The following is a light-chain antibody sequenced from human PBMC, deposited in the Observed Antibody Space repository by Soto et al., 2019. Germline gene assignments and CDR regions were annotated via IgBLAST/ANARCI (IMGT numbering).Light chain of an antibody. CDR1: QRMAGW. Sequence: DIGKTLYLGARSASVKDTVTITCGASQRMAGWLAWYQQKPGKAPTLLIYDASSLERGVPSRFSGSGSGTEFTLTISSLQPDDFATYYCQQYNIYSWTFGQVTNVDIK. CDR3: QQYNIYSWT. J-gene: IGKJ1*01. V-gene: IGKV1-5*01. CDR2: DAS.